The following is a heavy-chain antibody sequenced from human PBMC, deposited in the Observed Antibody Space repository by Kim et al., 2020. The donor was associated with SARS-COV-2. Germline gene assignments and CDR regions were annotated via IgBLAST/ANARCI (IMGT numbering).Heavy chain of an antibody. J-gene: IGHJ5*02. Sequence: SVKVSCKASGGTFSSYAISWVRQAPGQGLEWMGGIIPIFGTANYAQKFQGRVTITADESTSTAYMELSSLRSEDTAVYYCAREGEDYGIAAARGVWFDPWGQGTLVTVSS. CDR3: AREGEDYGIAAARGVWFDP. D-gene: IGHD6-13*01. V-gene: IGHV1-69*13. CDR2: IIPIFGTA. CDR1: GGTFSSYA.